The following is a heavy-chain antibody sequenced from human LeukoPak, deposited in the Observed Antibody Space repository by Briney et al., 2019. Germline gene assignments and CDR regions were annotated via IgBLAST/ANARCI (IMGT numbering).Heavy chain of an antibody. CDR3: AREGGRQWLVSGTLDS. J-gene: IGHJ5*01. CDR2: IYHGSA. D-gene: IGHD6-19*01. Sequence: SETLSLTCAVYGGSFSGYYWTWIRQPPGKGLEWIGYIYHGSATYNPSLESRVTISMDTSKNQFSLKVTSVTAADTAVYYCAREGGRQWLVSGTLDSWGQGTLVTVSS. V-gene: IGHV4-59*01. CDR1: GGSFSGYY.